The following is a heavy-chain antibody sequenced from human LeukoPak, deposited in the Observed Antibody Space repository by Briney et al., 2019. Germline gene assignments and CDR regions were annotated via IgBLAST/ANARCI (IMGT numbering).Heavy chain of an antibody. CDR1: GFTFSSYS. CDR2: SSSSSSYI. V-gene: IGHV3-21*01. D-gene: IGHD5-18*01. CDR3: ARDQRIQLWFD. J-gene: IGHJ4*02. Sequence: GGSLRLSCAASGFTFSSYSMIWVRQAPGKGLEWVSSSSSSSSYIYYADSVKGRFTISRDNAKNSLYLQMNSLRAEDTAVYYCARDQRIQLWFDWGQGTLVTVSS.